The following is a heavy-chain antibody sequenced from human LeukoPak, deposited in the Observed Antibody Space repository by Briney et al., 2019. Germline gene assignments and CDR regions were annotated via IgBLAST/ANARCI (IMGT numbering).Heavy chain of an antibody. V-gene: IGHV4-39*01. D-gene: IGHD3-3*01. CDR1: GGCISSSSYY. CDR2: IYYSGST. J-gene: IGHJ4*02. CDR3: ARHRSITIFGVEPLYYFDY. Sequence: SETLSLTCTVSGGCISSSSYYWGWIRQPPGKGLEWIGSIYYSGSTYYNPSLKSRVTISVDTSKNQFSLKLSSVTAADTAVYYCARHRSITIFGVEPLYYFDYWGQGTLVTVSS.